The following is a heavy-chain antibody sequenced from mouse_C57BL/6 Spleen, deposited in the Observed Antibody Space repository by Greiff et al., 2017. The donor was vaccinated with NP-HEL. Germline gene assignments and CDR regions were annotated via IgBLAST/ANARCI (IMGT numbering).Heavy chain of an antibody. V-gene: IGHV14-4*01. CDR1: GFNIKDDY. CDR2: IDPENGDT. D-gene: IGHD1-2*01. Sequence: VQLQQSGAELVRPGASVKLSCTASGFNIKDDYMHWVKQRPEQGLEWIGWIDPENGDTEYASKFQGKATITADTSSNTAYLQLSSLTSEDTAVYYCTTCITTPQGYFDYWGQGTTLTVSS. CDR3: TTCITTPQGYFDY. J-gene: IGHJ2*01.